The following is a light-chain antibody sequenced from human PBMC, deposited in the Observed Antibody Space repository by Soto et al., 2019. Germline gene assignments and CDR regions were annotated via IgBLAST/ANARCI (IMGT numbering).Light chain of an antibody. CDR1: RTITSN. J-gene: IGKJ1*01. Sequence: EIVMTQSPATLSVSPGERATLSCRASRTITSNLAWYQQKPGRAPRLLIYAASTRATGIPARFRGSGSGTEFTLTISSLQSEDFAVYYCQQYSTWTRTFGQRTKVDIK. V-gene: IGKV3-15*01. CDR3: QQYSTWTRT. CDR2: AAS.